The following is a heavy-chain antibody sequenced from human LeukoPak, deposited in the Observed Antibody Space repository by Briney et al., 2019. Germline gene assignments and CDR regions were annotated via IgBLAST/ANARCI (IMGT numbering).Heavy chain of an antibody. Sequence: GGSLRLSCAASGFTFSSYSMNWVRQAPGKGLEWVSSISSSSSYIYYADSVKGRFTISRDNAKNSLYLQMNSLRAEDTAVYYCARAQTYYYGSGEYYFDYWGQGTLVTVSS. V-gene: IGHV3-21*01. D-gene: IGHD3-10*01. CDR3: ARAQTYYYGSGEYYFDY. J-gene: IGHJ4*02. CDR1: GFTFSSYS. CDR2: ISSSSSYI.